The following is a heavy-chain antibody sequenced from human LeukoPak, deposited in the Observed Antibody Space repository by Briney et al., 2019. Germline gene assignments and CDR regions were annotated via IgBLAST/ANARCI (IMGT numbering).Heavy chain of an antibody. J-gene: IGHJ4*02. V-gene: IGHV3-48*02. CDR3: ARRYSGSLRYFDY. Sequence: GGSLRLSCAASGFTFSNFGMGWVRQAPGKGLEWVSYISDNSNTIYYADSVKGRFTISRDNAKNSLYLQMHGLRDEDTAVYYCARRYSGSLRYFDYWGQGTLVAVSS. D-gene: IGHD1-26*01. CDR1: GFTFSNFG. CDR2: ISDNSNTI.